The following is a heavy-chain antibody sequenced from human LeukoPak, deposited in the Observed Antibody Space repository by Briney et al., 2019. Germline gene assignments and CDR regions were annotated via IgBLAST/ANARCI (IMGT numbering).Heavy chain of an antibody. CDR2: INPNSGGT. Sequence: PLASVKVSCKASGYTFTGYYMHWVRQAPGQGLEWMGWINPNSGGTNYAQKFQGRVTMTRDTSISTAYMELSRLRSDDTAVYYCAREPYSGSSNFRYWGQGTLVTVSS. D-gene: IGHD1-26*01. CDR1: GYTFTGYY. CDR3: AREPYSGSSNFRY. J-gene: IGHJ4*02. V-gene: IGHV1-2*02.